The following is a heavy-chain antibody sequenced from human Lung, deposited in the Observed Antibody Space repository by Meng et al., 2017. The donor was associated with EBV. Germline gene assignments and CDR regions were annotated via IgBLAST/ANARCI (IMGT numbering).Heavy chain of an antibody. CDR2: INPNNGGT. V-gene: IGHV1-46*01. Sequence: QVNLVQSGGEVMKPGASLRVSCRASGYTFTDYFLHWVRQAPGQGLEWLGTINPNNGGTNYAQRFQDRVTLTRDTSTSTVYMELSSLGSEDTALYYCAREKSPGHFDYLGQGILVTVSS. CDR3: AREKSPGHFDY. J-gene: IGHJ4*02. CDR1: GYTFTDYF.